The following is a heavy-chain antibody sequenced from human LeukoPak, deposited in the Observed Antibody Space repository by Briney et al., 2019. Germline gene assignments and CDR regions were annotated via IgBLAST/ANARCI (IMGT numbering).Heavy chain of an antibody. J-gene: IGHJ5*02. Sequence: PSETLSLTCTVSGGSISSSSYYWGWIRQPPGKGLEWIGSIYYSGSTYYNPSLKSRVTISVDTSKNQFSLKLSSVTAADTAVYYCARLRRWYQLLCNWFDPWGQGTLVTVSS. CDR3: ARLRRWYQLLCNWFDP. V-gene: IGHV4-39*01. D-gene: IGHD2-2*01. CDR2: IYYSGST. CDR1: GGSISSSSYY.